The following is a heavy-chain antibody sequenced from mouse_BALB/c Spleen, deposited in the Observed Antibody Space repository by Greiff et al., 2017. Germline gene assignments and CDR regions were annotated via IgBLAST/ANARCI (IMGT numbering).Heavy chain of an antibody. CDR3: ARGTTVVEYYFDY. J-gene: IGHJ2*01. CDR2: ISTYYGNT. CDR1: GYTFTDYA. D-gene: IGHD1-1*01. Sequence: VQGVESGPELVRPGVSVKISCKGSGYTFTDYAMHWVKQSHAKSLEWIGVISTYYGNTNYNQKFKGKATMTVDKSSSTAYMELARLTSEDSAIYYCARGTTVVEYYFDYWGQGTTLTVSS. V-gene: IGHV1-67*01.